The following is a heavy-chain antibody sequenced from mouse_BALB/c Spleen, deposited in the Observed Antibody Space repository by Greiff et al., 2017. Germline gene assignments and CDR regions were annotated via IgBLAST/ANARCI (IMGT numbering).Heavy chain of an antibody. CDR3: AGHENPVTGTWFAY. CDR2: ISSGGGST. V-gene: IGHV5-12-1*01. CDR1: GFSFTSYA. D-gene: IGHD4-1*01. Sequence: EVKLMESGGGLVKPCGSLKLSCAASGFSFTSYAMCWVRQTPEKRLELVAYISSGGGSTYYPDTVKGRFTISRDNAKNTLYLQMSSLKTEDTAMYYCAGHENPVTGTWFAYWGQGTLVTVSA. J-gene: IGHJ3*01.